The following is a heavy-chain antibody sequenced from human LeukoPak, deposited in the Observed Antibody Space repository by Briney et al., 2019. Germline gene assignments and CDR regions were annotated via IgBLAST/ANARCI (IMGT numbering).Heavy chain of an antibody. CDR1: GGSISSHY. CDR2: IYYSGST. Sequence: SETLSLTCTVSGGSISSHYWSWIRQPPGKGLEWIGYIYYSGSTNYNPSLKSRVTISVDTPKNQFSLKLSSVTAADTAVYYCARGERYFDYWGQGTLVTVSS. J-gene: IGHJ4*02. V-gene: IGHV4-59*11. CDR3: ARGERYFDY.